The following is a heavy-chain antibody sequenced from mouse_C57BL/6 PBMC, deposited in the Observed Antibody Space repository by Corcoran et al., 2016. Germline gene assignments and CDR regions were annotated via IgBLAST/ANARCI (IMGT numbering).Heavy chain of an antibody. Sequence: QVTLKESGPGILQSSQTLSLTCSFSGFSLSTSGMGVSWIRQPSGKGLEWLAHIYWDDDKRYNPSLQSRLTISKDTSRNQVFLKITSVDTADTATYYCARIYYGNPGWFAYWGQGTLVTVSA. CDR2: IYWDDDK. J-gene: IGHJ3*01. CDR3: ARIYYGNPGWFAY. D-gene: IGHD2-1*01. V-gene: IGHV8-12*01. CDR1: GFSLSTSGMG.